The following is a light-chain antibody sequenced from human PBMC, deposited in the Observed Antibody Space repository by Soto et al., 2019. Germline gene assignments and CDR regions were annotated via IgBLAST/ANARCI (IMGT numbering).Light chain of an antibody. CDR1: QRISSNF. CDR3: HQYGRSPFT. V-gene: IGKV3-20*01. CDR2: GAS. J-gene: IGKJ2*01. Sequence: PGERATLSCRASQRISSNFLAWFQQKPGLPPRLLIYGASTRASGVPDRFSGGGSGTDFVLTISRLEPEDFAVYYCHQYGRSPFTFDQGTKLQIK.